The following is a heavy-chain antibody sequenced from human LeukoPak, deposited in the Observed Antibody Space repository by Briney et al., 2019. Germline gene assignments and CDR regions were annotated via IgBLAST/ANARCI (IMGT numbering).Heavy chain of an antibody. CDR3: AKSGRRWELLRNYFDY. D-gene: IGHD1-26*01. J-gene: IGHJ4*02. CDR1: GFTFSSYA. Sequence: GGSLRLSCAASGFTFSSYAMSWVRQAPGKGLEWVSAISGSGGSTYYADSVKGRFTISRDNSKNTLYLQMNSLRAEDTAVYYCAKSGRRWELLRNYFDYWGQGTLSPSPQ. CDR2: ISGSGGST. V-gene: IGHV3-23*01.